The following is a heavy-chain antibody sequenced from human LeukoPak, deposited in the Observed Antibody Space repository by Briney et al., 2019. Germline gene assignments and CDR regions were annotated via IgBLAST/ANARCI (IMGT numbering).Heavy chain of an antibody. CDR2: VNGDGTMR. J-gene: IGHJ5*02. Sequence: GGSLRLSRAASGFTFSSYWMVWVRQAPGKGLVWVSRVNGDGTMRGYADSVRGRFTISRDNAKNKVDLQMDSLGPEDTALYCCARDLTPADHWGQGVLVTVSS. V-gene: IGHV3-74*01. CDR3: ARDLTPADH. CDR1: GFTFSSYW.